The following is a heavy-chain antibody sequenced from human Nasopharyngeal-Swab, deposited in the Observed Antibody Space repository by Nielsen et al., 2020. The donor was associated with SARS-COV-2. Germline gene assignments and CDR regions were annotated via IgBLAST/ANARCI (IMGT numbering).Heavy chain of an antibody. D-gene: IGHD2-15*01. CDR3: ARERAFIVAEGLDY. Sequence: SLKISCAASGFTFSSYAMHWVRQAPGKGLEWVAVISYDGSNKYYADSVKGRFTISRDNSKNTLYLQMNSLRAEDTAVYYCARERAFIVAEGLDYWGQGTLVTVSS. J-gene: IGHJ4*02. V-gene: IGHV3-30-3*01. CDR1: GFTFSSYA. CDR2: ISYDGSNK.